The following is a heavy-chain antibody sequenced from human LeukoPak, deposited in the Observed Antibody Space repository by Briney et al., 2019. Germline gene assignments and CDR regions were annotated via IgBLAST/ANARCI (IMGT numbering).Heavy chain of an antibody. J-gene: IGHJ1*01. CDR3: ARVESYYAILTGYLEPEYFQH. D-gene: IGHD3-9*01. CDR1: GGSISSSNW. V-gene: IGHV4-4*02. CDR2: IYHSGST. Sequence: SETLSLTCAVSGGSISSSNWWSWVRQPPGKGLEWIGEIYHSGSTNYKPSLKSRGTISVDKSKNQFSLKLSSVAAADTAVYYCARVESYYAILTGYLEPEYFQHWGQGTLVTVSS.